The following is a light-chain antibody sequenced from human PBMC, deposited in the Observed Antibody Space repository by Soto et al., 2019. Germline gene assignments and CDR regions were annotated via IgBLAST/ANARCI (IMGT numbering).Light chain of an antibody. CDR2: DAS. CDR1: QSVSSY. J-gene: IGKJ4*01. Sequence: EIVLTQSPATLSLSPGERATLSCRASQSVSSYLAWYPQKPGQAPRLLIYDASNRATGIPARFSGSGSGTDFTLTISSLAPEDFEVYYCQQCSNGLTFGGGTKVEIK. CDR3: QQCSNGLT. V-gene: IGKV3-11*01.